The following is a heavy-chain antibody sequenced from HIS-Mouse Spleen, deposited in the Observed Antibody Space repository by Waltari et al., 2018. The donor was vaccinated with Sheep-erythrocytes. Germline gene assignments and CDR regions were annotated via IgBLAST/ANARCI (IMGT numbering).Heavy chain of an antibody. V-gene: IGHV1-69*01. J-gene: IGHJ4*02. CDR3: ARDSVRRDHFDY. D-gene: IGHD3-10*01. CDR1: GGPFSSYA. Sequence: QVQLVQSGAEVKKPGSSVKVACKASGGPFSSYAISWVRQAPGQGLEWMGGIIPIFGTANYAQKFQGRVTITADESTSTAYMELSSLRSEDTAVYYCARDSVRRDHFDYWGQGTLVTVSS. CDR2: IIPIFGTA.